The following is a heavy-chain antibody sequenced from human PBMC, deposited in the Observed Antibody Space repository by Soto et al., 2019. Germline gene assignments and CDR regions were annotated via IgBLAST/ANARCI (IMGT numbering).Heavy chain of an antibody. Sequence: QVQLVESGGGVVQPGRSLRLSCAASGFTFSNYGMHWVRQAPGKGLEWVAVISYHGSDKYYADSVKGRFTISRDNSTNTLYLQMDSLRAEDTAVYSCAEDHLATTVTTVGYGGQGTLVTVSS. CDR3: AEDHLATTVTTVGY. D-gene: IGHD4-17*01. CDR1: GFTFSNYG. J-gene: IGHJ4*02. V-gene: IGHV3-30*18. CDR2: ISYHGSDK.